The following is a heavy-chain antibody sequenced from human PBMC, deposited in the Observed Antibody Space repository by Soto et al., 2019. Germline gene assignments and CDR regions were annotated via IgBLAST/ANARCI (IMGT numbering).Heavy chain of an antibody. D-gene: IGHD4-17*01. V-gene: IGHV4-38-2*01. CDR2: TYHSGST. CDR1: GYSICTGYY. J-gene: IGHJ4*02. Sequence: PSETLSLTCAVSGYSICTGYYWAWIRQPPGKGLEWIGSTYHSGSTYYNPSLKSRVTMSIDTSENQFSLKLSSVTAADTAVYYCARPTYGYNYFDYWGQGTLVTVSS. CDR3: ARPTYGYNYFDY.